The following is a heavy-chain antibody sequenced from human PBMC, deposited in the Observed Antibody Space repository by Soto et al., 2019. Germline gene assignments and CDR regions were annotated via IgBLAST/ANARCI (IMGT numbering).Heavy chain of an antibody. CDR3: AAQYCSGGSCYSADY. CDR2: INAGNGNT. D-gene: IGHD2-15*01. V-gene: IGHV1-3*01. J-gene: IGHJ4*02. Sequence: ASVKVSCKASGYTFTSYAMHWVRQAPGQRLEWMGWINAGNGNTKYSQKFQGRVTITRDTSASTAYMELSSLRSEDTAVYYCAAQYCSGGSCYSADYWGQGTLVNVSS. CDR1: GYTFTSYA.